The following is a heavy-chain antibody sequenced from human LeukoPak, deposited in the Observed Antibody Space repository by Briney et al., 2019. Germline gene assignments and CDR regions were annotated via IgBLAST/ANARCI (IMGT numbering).Heavy chain of an antibody. V-gene: IGHV5-51*01. D-gene: IGHD3-22*01. Sequence: GKSLKISCKGSGYSFTSYWIGWVRQVPGKGLEWMGIIYPGDSDTRYSPSFQGQVTISADKSISTAYLQWSSLKASDTAMYYCARQKDYYDPSWDYWGQGTLVTVSS. CDR1: GYSFTSYW. J-gene: IGHJ4*02. CDR2: IYPGDSDT. CDR3: ARQKDYYDPSWDY.